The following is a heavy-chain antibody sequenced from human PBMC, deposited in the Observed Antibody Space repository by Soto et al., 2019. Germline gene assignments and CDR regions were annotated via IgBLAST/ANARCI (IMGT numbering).Heavy chain of an antibody. CDR1: GGSFSGYY. Sequence: QVQLQQWGAGLLKPSETLSLTCAVYGGSFSGYYWSWIRQPPGKGLEWIGEINHSGSTNYNPSLKSRVTISVDTSKHQFSLKLSSVTAADTAVYYCARGHFAAARNFDYWGQGTLVTVSS. D-gene: IGHD6-13*01. V-gene: IGHV4-34*01. CDR2: INHSGST. J-gene: IGHJ4*02. CDR3: ARGHFAAARNFDY.